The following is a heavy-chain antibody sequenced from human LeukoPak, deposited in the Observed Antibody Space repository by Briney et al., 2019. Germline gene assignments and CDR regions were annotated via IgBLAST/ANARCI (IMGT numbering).Heavy chain of an antibody. V-gene: IGHV4-59*08. CDR1: GVSFCGYY. CDR3: ARLSGSYVWFDP. D-gene: IGHD1-26*01. Sequence: SETLSLTCAVYGVSFCGYYWSWLRQPPGKGLEWIGYIYYSGSTNYNPSLKSRVTISVDTSKNQFSLKLSSVTAADTAVYYCARLSGSYVWFDPWGQGTLVTVSS. J-gene: IGHJ5*02. CDR2: IYYSGST.